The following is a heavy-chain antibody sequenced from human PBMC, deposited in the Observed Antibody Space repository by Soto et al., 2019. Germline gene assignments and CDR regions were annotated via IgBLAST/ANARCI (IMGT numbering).Heavy chain of an antibody. J-gene: IGHJ4*02. Sequence: HLVESGGDLVKPGGSLRLSCAASGFMFSSAWMSWVRQAPGKGLEWVGRIKSKRDGGTTDYAPPVKGRFVISRDDSQTTLYLQRNSLTTDATAVYYCVEGWNDFWGQGTLVAVSS. V-gene: IGHV3-15*01. CDR1: GFMFSSAW. D-gene: IGHD1-1*01. CDR2: IKSKRDGGTT. CDR3: VEGWNDF.